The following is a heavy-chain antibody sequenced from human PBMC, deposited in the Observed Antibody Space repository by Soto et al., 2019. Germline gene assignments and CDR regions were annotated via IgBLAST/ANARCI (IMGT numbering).Heavy chain of an antibody. CDR1: GFTFSNHA. D-gene: IGHD2-2*01. Sequence: EVQLLESGGGLVQPGGSLRLYCAASGFTFSNHAMSWVRQAPGKGLEWVSGISAEGGLIYYADFVKGRFNMSRDNSKNTLYLQMRSLRAEDTAVYFCAKRQVTGAAAKNFDFWGQGTLVTVSS. CDR3: AKRQVTGAAAKNFDF. V-gene: IGHV3-23*01. J-gene: IGHJ4*02. CDR2: ISAEGGLI.